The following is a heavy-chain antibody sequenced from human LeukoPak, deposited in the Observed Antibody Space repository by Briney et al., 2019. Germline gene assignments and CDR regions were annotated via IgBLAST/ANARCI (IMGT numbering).Heavy chain of an antibody. CDR3: AKEELDRSGCFDI. J-gene: IGHJ3*02. CDR2: ISSSGSTI. CDR1: GFTFSSYE. D-gene: IGHD1-26*01. Sequence: PGGSLRLSCAASGFTFSSYEMNWVRQAPGKGLEWVSYISSSGSTIYYADSVKGRFTISRDNAKNSLYLQMNSLRAEDTAVYYCAKEELDRSGCFDIWGQGTMVTVSS. V-gene: IGHV3-48*03.